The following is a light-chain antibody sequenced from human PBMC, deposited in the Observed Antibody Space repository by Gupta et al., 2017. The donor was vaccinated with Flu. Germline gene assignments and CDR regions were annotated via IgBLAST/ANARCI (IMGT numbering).Light chain of an antibody. V-gene: IGLV2-11*01. Sequence: QSALTQPRSVSWSPGQLVTISRTGTSSDVGGYYYVSWYQQHPGKAPKLMCYGVNKRPSGVPDRFSCSKSGNTASLTISGLQAEDEADYHCCSYAGSYTLVVFGGGTKLTVL. CDR1: SSDVGGYYY. J-gene: IGLJ2*01. CDR2: GVN. CDR3: CSYAGSYTLVV.